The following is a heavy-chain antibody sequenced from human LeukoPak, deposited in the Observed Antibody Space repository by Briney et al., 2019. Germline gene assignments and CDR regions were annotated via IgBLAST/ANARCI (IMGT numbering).Heavy chain of an antibody. CDR2: IYYSGSS. D-gene: IGHD6-19*01. J-gene: IGHJ5*02. Sequence: SETLSLTCSVSGGSISSSSSYWGWIRQPPGKGLEWIGSIYYSGSSFDNPALKSRVTISVDTSKNQFSLKLSSVTAADTAVYYCARDRIAVAGTPQGWFDPWGQGTLVTVSS. CDR3: ARDRIAVAGTPQGWFDP. CDR1: GGSISSSSSY. V-gene: IGHV4-39*07.